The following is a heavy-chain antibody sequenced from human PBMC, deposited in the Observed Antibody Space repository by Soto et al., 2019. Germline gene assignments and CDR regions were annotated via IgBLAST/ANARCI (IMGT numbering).Heavy chain of an antibody. V-gene: IGHV4-34*01. CDR2: ITHGGST. Sequence: SETLSLTCAVYSGSFSGYYYSWIRQSPGKGLEWIGEITHGGSTTYSPSLKSRVTMSLDTSKNQFSLTLSAVTAADTAMYYCSTRAYDTNGYYRFDPWGQGTLVTVSS. CDR1: SGSFSGYY. D-gene: IGHD3-22*01. CDR3: STRAYDTNGYYRFDP. J-gene: IGHJ5*01.